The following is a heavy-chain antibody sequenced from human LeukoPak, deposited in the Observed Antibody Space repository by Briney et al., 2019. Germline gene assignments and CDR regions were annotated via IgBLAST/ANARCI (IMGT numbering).Heavy chain of an antibody. CDR1: RFTFSTYA. D-gene: IGHD6-19*01. CDR3: AKVIRSSGWYVDS. CDR2: ITGSGNTA. Sequence: GGSLRLSCAAPRFTFSTYAMSWVRRAPGKGLEWVSGITGSGNTAFYADSVKGRFTISRDNSKNTLYLQMSSLRAEDTAVYYCAKVIRSSGWYVDSWGQGTLVTVSS. V-gene: IGHV3-23*01. J-gene: IGHJ4*02.